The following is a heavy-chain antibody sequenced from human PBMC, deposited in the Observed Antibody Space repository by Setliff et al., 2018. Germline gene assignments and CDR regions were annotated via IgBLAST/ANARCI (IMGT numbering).Heavy chain of an antibody. D-gene: IGHD3-10*01. CDR2: INYRGST. J-gene: IGHJ6*03. Sequence: SETLSLTCTVSGGPISSSNYYWGWIRQPPGKGLEWIGSINYRGSTHDNPSLRSRVTMSVDTSKSHFSLTLRSLTAADTAVYYCARHKSNGSGSYPSLYMDVWGKGIMVTVA. CDR1: GGPISSSNYY. CDR3: ARHKSNGSGSYPSLYMDV. V-gene: IGHV4-39*01.